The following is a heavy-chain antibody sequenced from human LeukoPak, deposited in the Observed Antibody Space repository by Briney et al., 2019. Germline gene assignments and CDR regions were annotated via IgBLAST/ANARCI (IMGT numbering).Heavy chain of an antibody. V-gene: IGHV3-48*04. CDR2: ISGSSGII. D-gene: IGHD6-19*01. CDR3: AAQTLSNSSGIDP. Sequence: GGSLRLSCAASGFTFNTYTMNWVRQAPGKGLEWVSYISGSSGIIDYADSVRGRFTISRDNAKNSLYLQMNSLRAEDTAVYYCAAQTLSNSSGIDPWGQGTLVTVSS. J-gene: IGHJ5*02. CDR1: GFTFNTYT.